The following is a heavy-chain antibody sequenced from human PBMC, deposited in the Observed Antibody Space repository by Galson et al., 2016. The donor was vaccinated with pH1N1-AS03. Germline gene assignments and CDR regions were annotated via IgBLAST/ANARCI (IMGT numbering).Heavy chain of an antibody. Sequence: QSGAEVKKPGESLKISCKASGYDFINYWIGWVRQMPGKGLEWVGVIDLRASDAKYSSSFQGQVTISTDKSITTAHLQWGSLKASDTGMYFCARHRQSETYSEPFDIWGQGTMVTVSS. D-gene: IGHD2-21*01. CDR3: ARHRQSETYSEPFDI. CDR1: GYDFINYW. CDR2: IDLRASDA. J-gene: IGHJ3*02. V-gene: IGHV5-51*01.